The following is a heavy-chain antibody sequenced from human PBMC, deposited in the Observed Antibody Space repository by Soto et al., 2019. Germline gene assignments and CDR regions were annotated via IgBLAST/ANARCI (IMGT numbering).Heavy chain of an antibody. Sequence: SETLSLTCAVYCGSFSGYYWSWIRQPPGKGLEWIGEINHSGSTNYNPSLKSRVTISVDTSKNQFSLKLSSVTAADTAVYYCARGIAAAGICFDYWGHGTLVTVPS. CDR2: INHSGST. J-gene: IGHJ4*01. CDR3: ARGIAAAGICFDY. D-gene: IGHD6-13*01. V-gene: IGHV4-34*01. CDR1: CGSFSGYY.